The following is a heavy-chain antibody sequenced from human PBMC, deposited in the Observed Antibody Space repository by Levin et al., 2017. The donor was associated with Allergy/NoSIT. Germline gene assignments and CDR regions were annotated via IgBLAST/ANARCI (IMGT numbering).Heavy chain of an antibody. CDR1: GFTFSSYW. J-gene: IGHJ6*03. CDR2: IKQDGSEK. Sequence: GGSLRLSCAASGFTFSSYWMSWVRQAPGKGLEWVANIKQDGSEKYYVDSVKGRFTISRDNAKNSLYLQMNSLRAEDTAVYYCASFPRGENYYYYMDVWGKGTTVTVSS. V-gene: IGHV3-7*01. CDR3: ASFPRGENYYYYMDV. D-gene: IGHD3-10*01.